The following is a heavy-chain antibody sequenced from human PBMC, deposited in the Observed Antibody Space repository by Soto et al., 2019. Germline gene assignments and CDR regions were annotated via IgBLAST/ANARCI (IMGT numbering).Heavy chain of an antibody. D-gene: IGHD3-3*02. CDR2: IYRSGST. CDR3: ASPKIAFYNWFDP. Sequence: PSETLSLTCTVSGGSIRTGDYYWSWIRQPPGKGLEWIGYIYRSGSTYYNPSLKSRVTISVDTSKNQFSLKLSSVTAADTAVYYCASPKIAFYNWFDPWGQGTLVTVSS. J-gene: IGHJ5*02. CDR1: GGSIRTGDYY. V-gene: IGHV4-30-4*01.